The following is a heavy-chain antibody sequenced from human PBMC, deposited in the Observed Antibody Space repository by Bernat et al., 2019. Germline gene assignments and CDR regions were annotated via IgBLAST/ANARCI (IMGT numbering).Heavy chain of an antibody. CDR2: FYYSGST. V-gene: IGHV4-39*01. D-gene: IGHD5-12*01. J-gene: IGHJ4*02. Sequence: QLQLQESGPGLVKPSETLSLTCTVSGGSISSSSYYWGWIRQPPGKGLEWIGSFYYSGSTYYNPSLKSRVTISVDTSKNQFSLRLSSVTAADTAVYYCARRGNNCYDSSFDYWGQGILVTVSS. CDR3: ARRGNNCYDSSFDY. CDR1: GGSISSSSYY.